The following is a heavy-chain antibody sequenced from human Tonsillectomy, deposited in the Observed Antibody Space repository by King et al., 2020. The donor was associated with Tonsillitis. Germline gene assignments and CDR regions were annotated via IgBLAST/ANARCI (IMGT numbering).Heavy chain of an antibody. J-gene: IGHJ2*01. D-gene: IGHD6-19*01. CDR3: ARGTSSGRYWYFDL. Sequence: DVQLVQSGGNLVQPGGSLRLSCAASGFTFSSYWMHWVRQAPGKGLMWVSRIDFDGSDTSYADSVKGRFTISRDNAKNTLYLQMNSLRAEDTAVYYCARGTSSGRYWYFDLWGRGTLVTVSS. CDR1: GFTFSSYW. CDR2: IDFDGSDT. V-gene: IGHV3-74*02.